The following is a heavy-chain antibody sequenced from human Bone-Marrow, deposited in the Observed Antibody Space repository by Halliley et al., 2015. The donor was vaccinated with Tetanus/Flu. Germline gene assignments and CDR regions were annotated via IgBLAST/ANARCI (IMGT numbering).Heavy chain of an antibody. J-gene: IGHJ4*02. CDR3: ARDLTWGPFAY. Sequence: QLVQSGAEVKKPGASVRVSCKASGYTFTTFAISWVRQAPGQGLEWMGRINTYNGDTKFAQGLQGRVTMTTDTSTSTAYMELRSLRSDDPAIYYCARDLTWGPFAYWGQGILVPVSS. D-gene: IGHD1-26*01. CDR2: INTYNGDT. V-gene: IGHV1-18*01. CDR1: GYTFTTFA.